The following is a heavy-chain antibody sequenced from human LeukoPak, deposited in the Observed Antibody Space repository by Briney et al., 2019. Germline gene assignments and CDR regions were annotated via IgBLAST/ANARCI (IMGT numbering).Heavy chain of an antibody. D-gene: IGHD6-13*01. Sequence: GASVKVSCKASGYTFTSYDIKWVRQATGQGREWMGWMNPNRGKTGYAQKFQGRVTMTSNTSISTAYMELSSLRSEDTAVYYCARGGSSWYGGYRFDPWGQGTLVTVSS. J-gene: IGHJ5*02. CDR2: MNPNRGKT. CDR1: GYTFTSYD. V-gene: IGHV1-8*01. CDR3: ARGGSSWYGGYRFDP.